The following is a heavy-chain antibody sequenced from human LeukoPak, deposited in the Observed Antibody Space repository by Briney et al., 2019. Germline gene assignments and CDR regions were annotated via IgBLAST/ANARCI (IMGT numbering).Heavy chain of an antibody. J-gene: IGHJ4*02. CDR2: IYYSGNT. Sequence: SETLSLTCTVSGDSISSNDYYWGWIRQPPGKGLEWIGDIYYSGNTYYSPSLKSRVTISVDTSKDQFSLKLSSVTAADTAVYYCVRRYSDIVTGYLYYFDYWGRGTLVTVSS. D-gene: IGHD3-9*01. CDR3: VRRYSDIVTGYLYYFDY. CDR1: GDSISSNDYY. V-gene: IGHV4-39*01.